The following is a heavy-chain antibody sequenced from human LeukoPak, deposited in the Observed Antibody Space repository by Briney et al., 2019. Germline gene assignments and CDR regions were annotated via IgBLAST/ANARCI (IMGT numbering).Heavy chain of an antibody. J-gene: IGHJ5*02. Sequence: GASVKVSCKVSGYTLTELSMRWVRQAPGKGLEWMGGFDPEDGETIYAQKFQGRVTMTEDTSTDTAYMELSSLRSEDTAVYYCATERMVRGASGWFDPWGQGTLVTVSS. CDR1: GYTLTELS. CDR2: FDPEDGET. V-gene: IGHV1-24*01. D-gene: IGHD3-10*01. CDR3: ATERMVRGASGWFDP.